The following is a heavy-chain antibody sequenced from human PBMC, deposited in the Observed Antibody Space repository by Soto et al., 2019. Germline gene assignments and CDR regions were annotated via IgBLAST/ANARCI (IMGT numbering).Heavy chain of an antibody. D-gene: IGHD5-12*01. J-gene: IGHJ4*02. CDR3: ARDRGDSGYDYGYFDY. CDR2: IYYSGST. V-gene: IGHV4-31*02. Sequence: SSETLSLTCTVSGGSISSGGYYWSWIRQHPGKGLEWIGYIYYSGSTYYNPSLKSRVTISVDTSKNQFSLKLSSVTAADTAVYYCARDRGDSGYDYGYFDYWGQGTLVTVSS. CDR1: GGSISSGGYY.